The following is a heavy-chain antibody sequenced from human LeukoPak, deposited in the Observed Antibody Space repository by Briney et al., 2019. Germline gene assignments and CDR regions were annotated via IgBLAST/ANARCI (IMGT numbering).Heavy chain of an antibody. Sequence: SETLSLTCTVSGGSISSYYWSWIRQPPGKGLEWIGYIYYSGSTNYNPSLKSRVTISVDTSKNQFSLKLSSVTAADTAEYYCASLAGGDGSNLGAYFDYWGQGTLVTVSS. D-gene: IGHD5-24*01. CDR1: GGSISSYY. CDR2: IYYSGST. J-gene: IGHJ4*02. V-gene: IGHV4-59*01. CDR3: ASLAGGDGSNLGAYFDY.